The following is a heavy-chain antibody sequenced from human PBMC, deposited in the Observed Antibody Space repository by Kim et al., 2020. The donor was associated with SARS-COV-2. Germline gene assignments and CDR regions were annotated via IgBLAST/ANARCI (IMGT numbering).Heavy chain of an antibody. V-gene: IGHV3-33*01. CDR1: GFTFSSYG. D-gene: IGHD6-19*01. CDR2: IWYDGSNN. Sequence: GGSLRLSCAASGFTFSSYGMHWVRQAPGKGLEWVAVIWYDGSNNYYADSVKCRFTIARDNSKNTLYLQMNSLMAEDTAVYYCARGRFVLSVIEVGMGFDPWGPGTLFTGSS. J-gene: IGHJ5*02. CDR3: ARGRFVLSVIEVGMGFDP.